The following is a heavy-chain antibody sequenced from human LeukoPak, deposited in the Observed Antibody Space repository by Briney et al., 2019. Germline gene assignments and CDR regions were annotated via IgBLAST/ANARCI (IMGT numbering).Heavy chain of an antibody. CDR2: IYSGGST. Sequence: PGGSLRLSCAASGFTVSSNYMSWVRQAPGKGLEWVSVIYSGGSTYYADSVKGRFTISRDNSKNTLYLQMNSLRAEDTAVYYCARVAYYDSSGYCDYWGQGTLVIVSS. V-gene: IGHV3-66*01. D-gene: IGHD3-22*01. J-gene: IGHJ4*02. CDR1: GFTVSSNY. CDR3: ARVAYYDSSGYCDY.